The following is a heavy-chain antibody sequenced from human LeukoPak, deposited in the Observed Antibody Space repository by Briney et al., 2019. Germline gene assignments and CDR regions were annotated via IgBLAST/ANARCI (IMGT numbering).Heavy chain of an antibody. CDR1: GYTFTAYY. Sequence: ASVKVSCKASGYTFTAYYIYWLRQAPGQGLDWMGWINPNSGGTNYAQKLQGRVTMTTDTSTSTAYMELRSLRSDDTAVYYCARDYMERATMVRGVIIDWGQGTLVTVSS. CDR3: ARDYMERATMVRGVIID. D-gene: IGHD3-10*01. CDR2: INPNSGGT. V-gene: IGHV1-2*02. J-gene: IGHJ4*02.